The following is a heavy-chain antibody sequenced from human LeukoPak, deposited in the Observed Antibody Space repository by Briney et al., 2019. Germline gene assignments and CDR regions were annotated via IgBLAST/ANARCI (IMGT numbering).Heavy chain of an antibody. CDR3: AKDSLRGGSCYSGDCYSFDY. V-gene: IGHV3-74*01. CDR2: INTDGSST. J-gene: IGHJ4*02. Sequence: GGSLRLSCAASGFTFSSNWMHWVRQAPGKGLVWVSRINTDGSSTSYADSVKGRFTISRDNAKNSLYLQMNSLRAEDTALYYCAKDSLRGGSCYSGDCYSFDYWGQGTLVTVSS. D-gene: IGHD2-15*01. CDR1: GFTFSSNW.